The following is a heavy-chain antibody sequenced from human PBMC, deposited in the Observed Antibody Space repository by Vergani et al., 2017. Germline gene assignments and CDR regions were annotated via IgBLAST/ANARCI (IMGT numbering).Heavy chain of an antibody. CDR2: IWYDGSNK. V-gene: IGHV3-33*01. CDR3: AREVTPASYFDL. J-gene: IGHJ2*01. D-gene: IGHD4-23*01. CDR1: GFTFSSYG. Sequence: QVQLVESGGGVVQPGRSLRLSCAASGFTFSSYGMHWVRQAPGKGLEWVAVIWYDGSNKYYADSVKGRFTISRDNSKNTLYLQMNSLRDEDTAVYYCAREVTPASYFDLWGRGTLVAVSS.